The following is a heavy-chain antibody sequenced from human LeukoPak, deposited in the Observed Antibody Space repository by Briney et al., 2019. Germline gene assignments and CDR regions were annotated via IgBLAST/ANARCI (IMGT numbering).Heavy chain of an antibody. CDR3: ARHDRNLDY. V-gene: IGHV4-39*01. CDR1: GGSISNSGYY. J-gene: IGHJ4*02. CDR2: KYYSGDT. Sequence: SETLSLTCTVSGGSISNSGYYWGWIRQSPGKGLEWIGSKYYSGDTYYNPSLKSRVTTSVDTSKNQFSLKLNSVTAADTAVYYCARHDRNLDYWGQGSPVTVSS. D-gene: IGHD3-22*01.